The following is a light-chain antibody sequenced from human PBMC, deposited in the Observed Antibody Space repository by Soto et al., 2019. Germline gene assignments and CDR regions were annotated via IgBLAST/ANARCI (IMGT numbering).Light chain of an antibody. J-gene: IGLJ1*01. CDR1: SSDVGGYNY. Sequence: QSALTQPASVSGSPGQSITISCTGTSSDVGGYNYVSWYQQHPGKAPKLLIYDVSNRPSGASNRFSGSKSGNTASLTISGLQAEDEADYYCSSYTGSTTLHYVFGTGTTLTVL. V-gene: IGLV2-14*01. CDR3: SSYTGSTTLHYV. CDR2: DVS.